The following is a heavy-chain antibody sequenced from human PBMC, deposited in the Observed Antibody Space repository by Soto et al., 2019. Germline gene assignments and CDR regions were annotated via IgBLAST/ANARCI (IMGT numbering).Heavy chain of an antibody. CDR2: IKQDGSER. Sequence: EVQLVESGGGLVQPGGSLRLSCAASGFTFSNYWMSWVRQAPGKGLEWVANIKQDGSERNYVDSVKGRFTISRDNAKNSLSLQLNRLRAEDTAVYYCARAGSENDYWGQGTLVTVSS. CDR3: ARAGSENDY. CDR1: GFTFSNYW. D-gene: IGHD3-10*01. J-gene: IGHJ4*02. V-gene: IGHV3-7*05.